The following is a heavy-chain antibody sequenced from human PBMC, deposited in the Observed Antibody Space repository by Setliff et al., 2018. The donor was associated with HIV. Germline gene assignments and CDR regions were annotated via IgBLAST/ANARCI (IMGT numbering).Heavy chain of an antibody. D-gene: IGHD3-10*01. CDR3: XKDRWDSGGENYYGMDV. Sequence: GGSLRLSCAASGFIFSSYAMSWVRQAPGKGLEWVSAIVGSGGSTYYADSVKGRFTISRDNSKNTLYLQMNSLRAEDTAVYYXXKDRWDSGGENYYGMDVXXQGXTVXXXS. CDR1: GFIFSSYA. CDR2: IVGSGGST. J-gene: IGHJ6*02. V-gene: IGHV3-23*01.